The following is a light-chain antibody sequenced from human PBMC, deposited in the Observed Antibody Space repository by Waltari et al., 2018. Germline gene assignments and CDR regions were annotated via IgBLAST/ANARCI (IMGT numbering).Light chain of an antibody. CDR1: QSLTKRY. CDR2: GAS. V-gene: IGKV3-20*01. J-gene: IGKJ2*01. CDR3: QQYGSSVLYT. Sequence: VLTQSPGTLSLSPGERATLSCRASQSLTKRYLAWYQQKPGQATRLLIYGASSRAAGIPDRFSGSGSGTDFTRTISRLEPEDFAVYYCQQYGSSVLYTFGQGTKLEIK.